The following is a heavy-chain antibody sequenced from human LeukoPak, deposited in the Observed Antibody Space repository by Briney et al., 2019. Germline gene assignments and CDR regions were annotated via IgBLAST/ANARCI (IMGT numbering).Heavy chain of an antibody. CDR3: ARSPLYSSSWYYYGMDV. CDR1: GGSFSGYY. D-gene: IGHD6-13*01. Sequence: PSETLSLTCAVYGGSFSGYYWSWIRQPPGKGLEWIGEINHSGSTNYNPSLKSRVTISVDTSKNQFSLKLSSVTAADTAVYYCARSPLYSSSWYYYGMDVWGQGTTVTVSS. CDR2: INHSGST. J-gene: IGHJ6*02. V-gene: IGHV4-34*01.